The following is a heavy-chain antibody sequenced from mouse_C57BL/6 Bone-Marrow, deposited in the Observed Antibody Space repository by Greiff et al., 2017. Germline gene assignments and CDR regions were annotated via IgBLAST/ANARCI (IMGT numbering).Heavy chain of an antibody. CDR3: ASNDLTTVVEEYAMDY. CDR2: INPNNGGT. D-gene: IGHD1-1*01. V-gene: IGHV1-26*01. Sequence: VQLQQSGPELVKPGASVKISCKASGYTFTDYYMNWVKQSHGKSLEWIGDINPNNGGTSYNQKFKGKATLTVDKSSSTAYMELRSLTSGDSAVYYCASNDLTTVVEEYAMDYWGQGTSVTVSS. CDR1: GYTFTDYY. J-gene: IGHJ4*01.